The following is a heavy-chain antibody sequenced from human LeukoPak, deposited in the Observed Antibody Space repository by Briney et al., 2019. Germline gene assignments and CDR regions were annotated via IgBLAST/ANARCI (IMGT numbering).Heavy chain of an antibody. CDR2: ISSSSAYK. V-gene: IGHV3-23*01. CDR3: AKDYAVGSIDY. CDR1: GFTLNSYT. Sequence: GGSLRLSCAASGFTLNSYTMNWVRQLPGKGLEWVSSISSSSAYKHYADSVKGRFTISRDNSKNTVSLQMESLRAEDTALYYCAKDYAVGSIDYWGQGTLVTVSS. D-gene: IGHD3-16*01. J-gene: IGHJ4*02.